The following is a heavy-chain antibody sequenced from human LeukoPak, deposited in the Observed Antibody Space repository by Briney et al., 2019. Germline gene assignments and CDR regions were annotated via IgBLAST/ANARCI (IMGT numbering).Heavy chain of an antibody. Sequence: SETLSLTCAVYGGSFSGYYWSWIRQPPGKGLEWIGEINHSGSTNYNPSLKSRVTISVDTSKNQFSLKLSSVTAADTAVYSCARDKTRGLGYSYSKSGNYFDHWGQGTLVTVSS. CDR3: ARDKTRGLGYSYSKSGNYFDH. CDR1: GGSFSGYY. CDR2: INHSGST. V-gene: IGHV4-34*01. J-gene: IGHJ4*02. D-gene: IGHD5-18*01.